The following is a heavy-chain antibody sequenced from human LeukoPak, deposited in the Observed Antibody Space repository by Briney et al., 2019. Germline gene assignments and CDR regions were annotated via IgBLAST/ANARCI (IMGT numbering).Heavy chain of an antibody. CDR1: GFTFSSYV. V-gene: IGHV3-23*01. D-gene: IGHD3-10*01. J-gene: IGHJ4*02. Sequence: GGSLRLSCSASGFTFSSYVMTWVRQAPGQGLEWVSAISGSGDDTYYADSVKGRFTISRDNSKNTLYLQMNSLRAEDTAVYYCAKKEAMIRGVPYYYDFWGRGTLVTVSS. CDR2: ISGSGDDT. CDR3: AKKEAMIRGVPYYYDF.